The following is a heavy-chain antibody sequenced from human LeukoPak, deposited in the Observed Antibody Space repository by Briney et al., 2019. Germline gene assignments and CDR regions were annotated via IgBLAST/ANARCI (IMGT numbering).Heavy chain of an antibody. J-gene: IGHJ4*02. CDR1: GFTFSSYA. CDR3: AKGPMIVVVMKSYFDY. V-gene: IGHV3-23*01. D-gene: IGHD3-22*01. CDR2: ISGSGGST. Sequence: PGGSLRLSCAAPGFTFSSYAMSWVRQAPGKGLEWVSAISGSGGSTYYADSVKGRFTISRDNSKNTLYLQMNSLRAEDTAVYYCAKGPMIVVVMKSYFDYWGQGTLVTVSS.